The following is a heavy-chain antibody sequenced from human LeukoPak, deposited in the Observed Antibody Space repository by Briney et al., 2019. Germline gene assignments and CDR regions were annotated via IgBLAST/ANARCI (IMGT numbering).Heavy chain of an antibody. V-gene: IGHV4-61*02. D-gene: IGHD3-22*01. J-gene: IGHJ1*01. Sequence: SETLSLTCSVSGVSMSTESYFWTWLRQPGGRGLEWIGRIYKSGNTNYNPSLQSRVTISLDTSKNQFSLKLTSVTAADTAVYYCARDDSSRDTEAEYFQHWGQGTLVTVSS. CDR3: ARDDSSRDTEAEYFQH. CDR2: IYKSGNT. CDR1: GVSMSTESYF.